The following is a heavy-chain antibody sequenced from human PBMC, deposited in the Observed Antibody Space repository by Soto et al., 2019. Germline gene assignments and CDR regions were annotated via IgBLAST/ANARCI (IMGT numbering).Heavy chain of an antibody. CDR3: MRGGGGDSPIDY. J-gene: IGHJ4*02. CDR2: INPSNEIT. D-gene: IGHD2-21*01. CDR1: GYTFSAYY. Sequence: ASVKVSCKTSGYTFSAYYVNWARRAPGRGFQWLGWINPSNEITTFSEFFQGRITMTRDTSTNTVHLELNMLTSNDTAVYYCMRGGGGDSPIDYWGQGTQVTVSS. V-gene: IGHV1-2*02.